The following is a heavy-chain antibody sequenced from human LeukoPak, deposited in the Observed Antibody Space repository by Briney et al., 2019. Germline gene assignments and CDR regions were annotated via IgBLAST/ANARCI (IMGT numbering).Heavy chain of an antibody. Sequence: SQTLSLTCTVSGGSISSGDYYWSWIRQPPGKGLEWIGYIYYSGSTYYNPSLKSRVTISVDTSKNQFSLKLSSVTAADTAVYYCATFGLYSYGPVTFDYWGQGTLVTVSS. J-gene: IGHJ4*02. V-gene: IGHV4-30-4*08. D-gene: IGHD5-18*01. CDR2: IYYSGST. CDR1: GGSISSGDYY. CDR3: ATFGLYSYGPVTFDY.